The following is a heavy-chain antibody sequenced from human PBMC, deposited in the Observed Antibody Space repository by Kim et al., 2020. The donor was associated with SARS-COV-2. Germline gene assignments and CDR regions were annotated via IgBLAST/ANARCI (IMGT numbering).Heavy chain of an antibody. CDR1: GYSFTSYW. CDR2: IDPSDSYT. Sequence: GESLKISCKGSGYSFTSYWISWVRQMPGKGLEWMGRIDPSDSYTNYSPSFQGHVTISADKSISTAYLQWSSLKASDTAMYYCARQYSGYDYVFGGWFDPWGQGTLVTVSS. D-gene: IGHD5-12*01. J-gene: IGHJ5*02. V-gene: IGHV5-10-1*01. CDR3: ARQYSGYDYVFGGWFDP.